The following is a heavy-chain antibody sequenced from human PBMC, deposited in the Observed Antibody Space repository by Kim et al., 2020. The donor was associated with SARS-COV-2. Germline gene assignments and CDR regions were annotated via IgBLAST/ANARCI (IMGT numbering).Heavy chain of an antibody. J-gene: IGHJ3*02. CDR2: IIPIFGTA. CDR3: AWLDGYNPNDAFDI. CDR1: GGTFSSYA. D-gene: IGHD5-12*01. Sequence: SVKVSCKASGGTFSSYAISWVRQAPGQGLEWMGGIIPIFGTANYAQKFQGRVTITADESTSTAYMELSSLRSEDTAVYYCAWLDGYNPNDAFDIWGQGTMVTVSS. V-gene: IGHV1-69*13.